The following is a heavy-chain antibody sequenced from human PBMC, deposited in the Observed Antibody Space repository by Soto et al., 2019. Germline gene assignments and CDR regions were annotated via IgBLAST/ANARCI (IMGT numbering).Heavy chain of an antibody. D-gene: IGHD1-7*01. CDR3: VRDLTATGTYYFDL. V-gene: IGHV3-72*01. CDR2: SRNRANGYTT. CDR1: GFTFSDHY. Sequence: EVYLVESGGGSVQPGGSLSLPCAASGFTFSDHYMNWVRQAPGKGLEWVGRSRNRANGYTTEYAASVKGRFTISRDDSKNSLYLQMSYLETEDTAIYYCVRDLTATGTYYFDLWGQGTLVTVSS. J-gene: IGHJ4*02.